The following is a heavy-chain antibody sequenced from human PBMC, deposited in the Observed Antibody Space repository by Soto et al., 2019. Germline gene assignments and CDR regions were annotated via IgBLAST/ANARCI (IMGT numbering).Heavy chain of an antibody. CDR3: SGWQAAAYGVTVDY. V-gene: IGHV4-39*01. J-gene: IGHJ4*02. CDR2: IHYSGST. Sequence: SETLSLTCTVSGGSISSSSYYWGWIRQPPGKGLEWIGSIHYSGSTYYNPSLKSRVTISVDTSKNQFSLKLTSVTAADTAVYYCSGWQAAAYGVTVDYWGQGTLVTVSS. CDR1: GGSISSSSYY. D-gene: IGHD6-25*01.